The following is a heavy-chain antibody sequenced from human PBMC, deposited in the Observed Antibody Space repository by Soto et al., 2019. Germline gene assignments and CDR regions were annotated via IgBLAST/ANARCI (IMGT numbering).Heavy chain of an antibody. CDR3: ARQGRNTKIVLLRHYATDF. D-gene: IGHD3-22*01. CDR2: VFYSGDT. Sequence: PSETLSLTCIVSSGSISSNSYFWAWIRQPPGKGLEWIGAVFYSGDTYYSESLKSRVTMSVDTSKNQFSLKLNSATAADTAVYYCARQGRNTKIVLLRHYATDFWGQGTAVTVSS. V-gene: IGHV4-39*01. J-gene: IGHJ6*02. CDR1: SGSISSNSYF.